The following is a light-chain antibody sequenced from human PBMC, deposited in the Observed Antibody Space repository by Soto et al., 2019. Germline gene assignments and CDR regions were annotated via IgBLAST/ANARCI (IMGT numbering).Light chain of an antibody. J-gene: IGKJ1*01. Sequence: EIVMTQSPATLSVSPGESATLSCRASQSVSSDLAWYQQKPGQAPRLIISGASTRATGIPARFSGRGSGTEFTLTISSLQSEDFAVYYCHQYHYWWTFGQGTKVDIK. CDR2: GAS. CDR1: QSVSSD. V-gene: IGKV3-15*01. CDR3: HQYHYWWT.